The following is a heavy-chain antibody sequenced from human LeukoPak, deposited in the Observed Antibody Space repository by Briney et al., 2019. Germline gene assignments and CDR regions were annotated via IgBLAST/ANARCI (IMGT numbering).Heavy chain of an antibody. CDR3: ARAYYGSGKAAMDV. CDR1: GGSISSYY. D-gene: IGHD3-10*01. J-gene: IGHJ6*04. CDR2: IYTSGST. V-gene: IGHV4-4*07. Sequence: ASETLSLTCTVSGGSISSYYWSWIRQPAGKGLEWIGRIYTSGSTNYNPSLKSRVTMSVDTSKNQFSLKLSSVTAADTAVYYCARAYYGSGKAAMDVWAKGTTVTVSS.